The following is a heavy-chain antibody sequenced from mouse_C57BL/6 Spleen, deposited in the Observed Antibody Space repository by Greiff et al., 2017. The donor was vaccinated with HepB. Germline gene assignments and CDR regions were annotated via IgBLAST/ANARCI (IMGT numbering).Heavy chain of an antibody. J-gene: IGHJ4*01. Sequence: QVQLQQSGAELARPGASVKLSCKASGYTFTSYGISWVKQSTGQGLEWIGEIYPRSGNTYYNEKFKGKATLTADKSSSTAYMELRSLTSEDSAVYFCARRWDRAMDYWGQGTSVTVSS. CDR3: ARRWDRAMDY. V-gene: IGHV1-81*01. CDR2: IYPRSGNT. D-gene: IGHD4-1*01. CDR1: GYTFTSYG.